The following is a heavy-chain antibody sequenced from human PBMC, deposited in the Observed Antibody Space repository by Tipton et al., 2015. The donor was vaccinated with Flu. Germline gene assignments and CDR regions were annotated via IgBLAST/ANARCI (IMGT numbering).Heavy chain of an antibody. CDR2: IIPISGTS. Sequence: QLVQSGAEVKKPGSSVKVSCKASGGTFRSYAISWVRQVPGQGLEWMGRIIPISGTSNYAQKFQDRVTITADESTTTGYMELSSLRSEDTAVYFCARRDYSNYVSVPKNWFDSWGQGILVTVSS. D-gene: IGHD4-11*01. CDR3: ARRDYSNYVSVPKNWFDS. J-gene: IGHJ5*01. CDR1: GGTFRSYA. V-gene: IGHV1-69*18.